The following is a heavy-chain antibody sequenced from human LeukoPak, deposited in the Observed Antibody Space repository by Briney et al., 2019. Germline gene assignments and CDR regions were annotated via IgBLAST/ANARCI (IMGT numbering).Heavy chain of an antibody. J-gene: IGHJ4*02. Sequence: GSLRLSCTVSGGSISSSSSYWGWIRQPPGKGLEWVGSIFHSGGTYYNPSLQSRVIISVDTSKTQFSLRLTSVTAADTAVYYCARHAFGYNYVVGYWGQGTLVTVSS. CDR1: GGSISSSSSY. V-gene: IGHV4-39*01. CDR3: ARHAFGYNYVVGY. D-gene: IGHD5-18*01. CDR2: IFHSGGT.